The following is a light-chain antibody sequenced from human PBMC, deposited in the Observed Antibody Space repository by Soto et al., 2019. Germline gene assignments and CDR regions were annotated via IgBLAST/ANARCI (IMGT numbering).Light chain of an antibody. CDR3: ISYAGSNLLYV. CDR2: EVS. CDR1: SSDVGGYNY. J-gene: IGLJ1*01. Sequence: QSALTQPPSASGSPGQSVTISCTGTSSDVGGYNYVSWYQQHPGKAPKLMIYEVSKRPSGVPDRFSGSKSGNTASLTVSGLQAEEEADYYCISYAGSNLLYVFGTGTKVTVL. V-gene: IGLV2-8*01.